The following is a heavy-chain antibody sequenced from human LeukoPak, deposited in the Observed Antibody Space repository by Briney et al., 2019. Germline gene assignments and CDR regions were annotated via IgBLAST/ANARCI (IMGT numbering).Heavy chain of an antibody. CDR3: AREGIMITFGRDIPCYFDY. J-gene: IGHJ4*02. D-gene: IGHD3-16*02. CDR2: IYYSGNT. V-gene: IGHV4-39*02. CDR1: GVSISSSNSY. Sequence: SETLSLTCTVSGVSISSSNSYWGWIRQPPGKGLEWIGSIYYSGNTYYNASLKSQVSISIDTSKNQFSLKLSSVTAADTAVYYCAREGIMITFGRDIPCYFDYWGQGTLVTVSS.